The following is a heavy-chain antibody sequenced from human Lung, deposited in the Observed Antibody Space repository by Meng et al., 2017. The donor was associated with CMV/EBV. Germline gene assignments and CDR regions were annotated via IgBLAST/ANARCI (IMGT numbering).Heavy chain of an antibody. V-gene: IGHV4-34*01. D-gene: IGHD1-7*01. CDR3: AREGITGTTGFDP. CDR2: INHSGST. CDR1: GGSFSGYY. Sequence: SETLSLTXPVDGGSFSGYYWSWIRQPPGKGLEWIGEINHSGSTNYNPSLKSRVTISVDTSKNQFSLKLSSVTAADTAVYYCAREGITGTTGFDPWGQGTLVTVSS. J-gene: IGHJ5*02.